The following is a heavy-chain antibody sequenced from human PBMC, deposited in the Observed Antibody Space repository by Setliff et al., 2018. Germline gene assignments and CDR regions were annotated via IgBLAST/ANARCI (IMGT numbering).Heavy chain of an antibody. Sequence: LRLSCAASGFTFSTYRMHWVRQAPGKGLEWVAVIWDDGGNKYHADSVKGRFTSYRDNSKNTLYLQMNSLRPEDTAVYYCARTCSGSGCYAGLESWGQGTPVTVSS. D-gene: IGHD2-15*01. J-gene: IGHJ4*02. CDR2: IWDDGGNK. CDR1: GFTFSTYR. V-gene: IGHV3-33*08. CDR3: ARTCSGSGCYAGLES.